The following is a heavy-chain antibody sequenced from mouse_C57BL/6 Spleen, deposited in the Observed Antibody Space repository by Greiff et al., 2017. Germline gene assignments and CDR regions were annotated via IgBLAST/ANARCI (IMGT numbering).Heavy chain of an antibody. J-gene: IGHJ2*01. D-gene: IGHD1-1*01. V-gene: IGHV1-52*01. CDR1: GYTFTSYW. CDR2: IAPSDSET. CDR3: ARFPPSYDSSPFDY. Sequence: QVQLQQPGAELVRPGSSVKLSCKASGYTFTSYWMHWVKQRPIQGLEWIGNIAPSDSETNYTTKFKDKATLTVDKSYSAAYMQLSTLTSEDSAVYYLARFPPSYDSSPFDYWGQGTPLTVSS.